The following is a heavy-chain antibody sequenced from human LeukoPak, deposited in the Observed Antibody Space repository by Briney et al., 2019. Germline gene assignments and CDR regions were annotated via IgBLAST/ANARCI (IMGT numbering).Heavy chain of an antibody. D-gene: IGHD3-10*01. V-gene: IGHV4-4*07. CDR2: IYTSGST. J-gene: IGHJ4*02. Sequence: SETLSLTCTVSGGSISSYYWSWIRQPAGKGLEWIGRIYTSGSTNYNPSLKSRVTMSVDTSKNQFSLKLSSVTAADTAVYYCAREVDGSGSYYNADSFFDYWGQGTLVTVSS. CDR1: GGSISSYY. CDR3: AREVDGSGSYYNADSFFDY.